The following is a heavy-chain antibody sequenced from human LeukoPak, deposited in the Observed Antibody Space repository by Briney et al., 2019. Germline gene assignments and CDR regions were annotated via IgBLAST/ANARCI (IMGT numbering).Heavy chain of an antibody. D-gene: IGHD1-26*01. V-gene: IGHV3-48*01. Sequence: GGSLRLSCAASGFTFSSYSMNWVRQAPGKGLEWVSYINSSSSTIYYADSVKGRFTISRDNAKNSLYLQMNSLRAEDTAVYYCARVQGGSYYVAVEYFDYWGQGTLVTVSS. J-gene: IGHJ4*02. CDR1: GFTFSSYS. CDR2: INSSSSTI. CDR3: ARVQGGSYYVAVEYFDY.